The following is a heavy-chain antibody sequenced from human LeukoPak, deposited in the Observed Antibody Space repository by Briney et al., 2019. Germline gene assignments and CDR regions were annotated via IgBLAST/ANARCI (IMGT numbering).Heavy chain of an antibody. CDR3: ARMGATVVTPFLY. Sequence: SETLSLTCTVSGGSISSYYWSWIRQPPGKGLEWIGYIYYSGSTNYNPSLKSRVTISVDTSKKQFSLKLSSVTAADTAVYYCARMGATVVTPFLYWGQGTLVTVSS. CDR1: GGSISSYY. CDR2: IYYSGST. V-gene: IGHV4-59*01. J-gene: IGHJ4*02. D-gene: IGHD4-23*01.